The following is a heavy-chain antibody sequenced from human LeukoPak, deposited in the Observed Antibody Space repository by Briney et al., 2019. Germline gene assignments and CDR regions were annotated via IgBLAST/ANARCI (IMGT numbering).Heavy chain of an antibody. V-gene: IGHV3-23*01. CDR2: ISGSGGRT. CDR3: ANDLSSGWGLFDY. CDR1: GFTSSSYA. D-gene: IGHD6-19*01. J-gene: IGHJ4*02. Sequence: GGSLRLSCATSGFTSSSYAMSWVRQAPGKGLEWVSGISGSGGRTYYADSVKGRVTISRDDSKNTLYLQMNSLRGEDTAVYYCANDLSSGWGLFDYWGQGTLVTVSS.